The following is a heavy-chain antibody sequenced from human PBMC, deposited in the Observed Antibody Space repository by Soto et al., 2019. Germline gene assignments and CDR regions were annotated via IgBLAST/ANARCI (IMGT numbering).Heavy chain of an antibody. D-gene: IGHD2-15*01. CDR2: ISSSGSTI. V-gene: IGHV3-48*03. Sequence: EVQLVESGGGLVQPGGSLRLSCAASGFTFSSYEMNWDRQAPGKGLEWVSYISSSGSTIYYADSVKGRFTISRDNAKNSLYLQMNSLRAEDTAVYYCARRVVVAYYYFDYWGQGTLVTVSS. J-gene: IGHJ4*02. CDR3: ARRVVVAYYYFDY. CDR1: GFTFSSYE.